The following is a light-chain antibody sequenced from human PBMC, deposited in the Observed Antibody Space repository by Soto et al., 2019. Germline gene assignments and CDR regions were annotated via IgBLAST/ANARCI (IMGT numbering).Light chain of an antibody. V-gene: IGLV2-23*01. CDR2: EGN. J-gene: IGLJ1*01. Sequence: QSALTQPASVSGSPGQSITISCTGTSSDVGRYNLVSWYQQHPGKAPKLMIYEGNKRPSGVSNRFSGSKSGNTASLTISGLQAEDEADYYCCSYAASNTFVVGTGTKLTVL. CDR3: CSYAASNTFV. CDR1: SSDVGRYNL.